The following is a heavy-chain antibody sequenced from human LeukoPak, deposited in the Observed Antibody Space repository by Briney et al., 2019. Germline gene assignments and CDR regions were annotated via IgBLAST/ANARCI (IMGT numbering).Heavy chain of an antibody. CDR1: GGSISSYY. CDR2: IYYSGST. D-gene: IGHD6-13*01. V-gene: IGHV4-59*01. Sequence: SETLSLTCTVSGGSISSYYWSWIRQPPGKGLEWIGYIYYSGSTNYNPSLKSRVTISVDTSKNQFSLKLSSVTAADTALYYCASRPGGSTWYGVFDYWSRGTLVTVSS. J-gene: IGHJ4*02. CDR3: ASRPGGSTWYGVFDY.